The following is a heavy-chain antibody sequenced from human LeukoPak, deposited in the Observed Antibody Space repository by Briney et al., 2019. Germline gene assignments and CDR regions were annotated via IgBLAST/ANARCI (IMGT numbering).Heavy chain of an antibody. J-gene: IGHJ6*04. CDR1: GFTFSTYA. V-gene: IGHV3-48*03. CDR3: AELGITMIGGV. CDR2: ISSSGSTI. Sequence: PGGTLRLSCAASGFTFSTYAMSWVRQAPGKGLEWVSYISSSGSTIYYADSVKGRFTISRDNAKNSLYLQMNSLRAEDTAVYYCAELGITMIGGVWGKGTTVTISS. D-gene: IGHD3-10*02.